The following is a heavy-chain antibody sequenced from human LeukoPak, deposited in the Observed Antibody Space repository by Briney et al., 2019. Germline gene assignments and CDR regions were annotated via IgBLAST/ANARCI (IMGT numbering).Heavy chain of an antibody. CDR2: IYSGGST. V-gene: IGHV3-66*01. D-gene: IGHD3-22*01. J-gene: IGHJ4*02. CDR3: ARGPLDSSGYLDY. Sequence: GGSLRLSCAASGFTVSSNYMSWVRQAPGKGLEWVSVIYSGGSTYYADSVKGRFTISRDNSKNTLYLQMNSLRAEDTAVYYCARGPLDSSGYLDYWGQGTLVTVSS. CDR1: GFTVSSNY.